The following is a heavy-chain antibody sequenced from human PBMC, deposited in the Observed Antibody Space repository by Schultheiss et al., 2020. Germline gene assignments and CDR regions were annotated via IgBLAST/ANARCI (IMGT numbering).Heavy chain of an antibody. CDR1: GGSFNGYY. D-gene: IGHD5-18*01. CDR3: ARGGRYSYGGGDMDV. CDR2: INHSGST. J-gene: IGHJ6*03. Sequence: SETLSLTCAVYGGSFNGYYWSWIRQPPGKGLEWIGEINHSGSTNYNPSLKSRVTISVDTSKNQFSLKLSSVTAADTAVYYCARGGRYSYGGGDMDVWGKGTTVTVS. V-gene: IGHV4-34*01.